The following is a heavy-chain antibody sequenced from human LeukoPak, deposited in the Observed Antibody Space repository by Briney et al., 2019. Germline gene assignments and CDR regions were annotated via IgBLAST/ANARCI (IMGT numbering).Heavy chain of an antibody. J-gene: IGHJ4*02. V-gene: IGHV3-20*04. CDR1: GFTFDDYS. CDR2: INWNGGSA. Sequence: GGSLGLSCVASGFTFDDYSMSWVRQAPGKGLEWVSGINWNGGSASYADSVKGRFTISRDNAKNSLYLQMNSLRADDTALYYCARDFDFIVVRGVHAFDYWGQGTLVPVSS. D-gene: IGHD3-10*01. CDR3: ARDFDFIVVRGVHAFDY.